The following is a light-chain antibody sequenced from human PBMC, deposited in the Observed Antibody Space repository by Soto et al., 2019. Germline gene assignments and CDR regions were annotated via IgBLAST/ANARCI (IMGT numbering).Light chain of an antibody. CDR1: SSNIGAGYD. V-gene: IGLV1-40*01. CDR3: QSYDGSLSGYV. CDR2: GNS. J-gene: IGLJ1*01. Sequence: QSVLTQPPSVSGAPGQRVTISCTGSSSNIGAGYDVHWYQQLPGTAPKLLIYGNSNRPSGVPDRFSGSKSGPSASLAITGLQAEDEADYSCQSYDGSLSGYVFGTGTKLTVL.